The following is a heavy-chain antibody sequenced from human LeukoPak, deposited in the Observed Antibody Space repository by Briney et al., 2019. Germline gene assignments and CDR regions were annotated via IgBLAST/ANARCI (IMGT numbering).Heavy chain of an antibody. D-gene: IGHD6-13*01. Sequence: GGSLRLSCAASGFTFSSYAMSWVRQAPGKGLEWVSAISGSGGNTYYADSVKGRFTISRDNSKNTLYLQMNSLRAEDTAVYYCARDPGAAAGSNYYYMDVWGKGTTVTVSS. CDR3: ARDPGAAAGSNYYYMDV. CDR1: GFTFSSYA. J-gene: IGHJ6*03. CDR2: ISGSGGNT. V-gene: IGHV3-23*01.